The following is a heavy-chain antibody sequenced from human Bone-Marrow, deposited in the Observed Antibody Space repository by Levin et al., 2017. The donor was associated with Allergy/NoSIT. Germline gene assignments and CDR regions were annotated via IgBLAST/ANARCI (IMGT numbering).Heavy chain of an antibody. D-gene: IGHD3-16*01. CDR3: ARDVPSGYNMITFG. CDR1: GFTYSGDA. CDR2: ISEDGSNK. Sequence: GGSLRLSCVASGFTYSGDAMHWVRQPPGKGLESVGVISEDGSNKYYADTVKGRFTISRDNSKNTLYLQMNNLRLEDTAVYYCARDVPSGYNMITFGGGQGTLVTVSS. V-gene: IGHV3-30-3*01. J-gene: IGHJ4*02.